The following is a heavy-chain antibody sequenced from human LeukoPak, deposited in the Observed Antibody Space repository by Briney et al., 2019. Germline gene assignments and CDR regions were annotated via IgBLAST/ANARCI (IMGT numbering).Heavy chain of an antibody. J-gene: IGHJ4*02. CDR2: ISPSGITT. Sequence: GGSLRLSCAASGFTFSDYYMTWIRQAPGKGLAWVSYISPSGITTYYTDSVKGRFTISRDNAKNSLSLQINSLRVEDTAVYYCARAYTGSFSGTLEYWGRGTLVTVSS. CDR3: ARAYTGSFSGTLEY. D-gene: IGHD1-26*01. CDR1: GFTFSDYY. V-gene: IGHV3-11*04.